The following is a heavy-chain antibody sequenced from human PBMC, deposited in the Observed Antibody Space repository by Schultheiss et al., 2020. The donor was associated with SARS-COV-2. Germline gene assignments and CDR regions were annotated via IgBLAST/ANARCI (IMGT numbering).Heavy chain of an antibody. Sequence: GESLKISCAASGFTFSSYAIHWVRQAPGKGLEWVSAISGSGGSTYYADSVKGRFTISRDNAKNSLYLQMNSLRAEDTAVYYCASDMGGYDYPLVYWGQGTLVTVSS. V-gene: IGHV3-23*01. CDR3: ASDMGGYDYPLVY. CDR2: ISGSGGST. CDR1: GFTFSSYA. J-gene: IGHJ4*02. D-gene: IGHD5-12*01.